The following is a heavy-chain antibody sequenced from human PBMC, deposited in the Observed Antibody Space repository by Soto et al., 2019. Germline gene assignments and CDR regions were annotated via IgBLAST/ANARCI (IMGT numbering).Heavy chain of an antibody. V-gene: IGHV4-39*01. CDR1: GGSISSSSYY. D-gene: IGHD3-16*01. CDR2: IYYSGST. J-gene: IGHJ4*02. CDR3: ARQRGGSTNYFDY. Sequence: SETLSLTCTVSGGSISSSSYYWGWIRQPPGKGLEWIGSIYYSGSTYYNPSLKSRVTISVDTSKTQFSLKLSSVTAADTAVYYCARQRGGSTNYFDYWGQGTLVTVSS.